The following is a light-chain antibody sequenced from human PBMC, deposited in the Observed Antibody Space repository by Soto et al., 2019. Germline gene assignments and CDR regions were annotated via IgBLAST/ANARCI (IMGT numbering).Light chain of an antibody. J-gene: IGKJ1*01. CDR2: DAS. Sequence: DIQMTQSPSTLSASVGDRVTITGRANQSISGWLAWYQQRPGKAPKFLIYDASSLERGAPSRFSGSGSGTAFTLTSRRLQPDDFATYYCQQYKSYSTFGQGTKVEVK. CDR1: QSISGW. V-gene: IGKV1-5*01. CDR3: QQYKSYST.